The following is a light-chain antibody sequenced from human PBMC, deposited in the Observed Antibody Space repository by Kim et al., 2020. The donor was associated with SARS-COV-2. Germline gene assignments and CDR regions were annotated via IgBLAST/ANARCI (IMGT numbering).Light chain of an antibody. CDR1: HSISTW. CDR2: KAS. J-gene: IGKJ2*01. CDR3: QQYDLYPYT. V-gene: IGKV1-5*03. Sequence: SASVGDRVTISCRASHSISTWLAWFQQKPGKAPTLLIDKASNLQSGVPSRFSGSGSGTEFTLTISSLQPDDFATYFCQQYDLYPYTFGQGTKLEI.